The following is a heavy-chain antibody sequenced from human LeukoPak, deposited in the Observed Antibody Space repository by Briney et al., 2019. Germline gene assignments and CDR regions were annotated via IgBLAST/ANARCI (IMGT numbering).Heavy chain of an antibody. CDR2: IYYSGST. J-gene: IGHJ3*02. CDR1: GGSISSYY. Sequence: SETLSLTCTVSGGSISSYYWSWIRQPPGKGLEWIGYIYYSGSTNYNPSLKSRVTISVDTSRNQFSLKLSSVTAADTAVYYCARSAYYYDSSVDAFDIWGQGAMVTVSS. CDR3: ARSAYYYDSSVDAFDI. D-gene: IGHD3-22*01. V-gene: IGHV4-59*01.